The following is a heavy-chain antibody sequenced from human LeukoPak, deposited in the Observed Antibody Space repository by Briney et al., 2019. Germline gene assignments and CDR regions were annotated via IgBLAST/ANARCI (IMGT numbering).Heavy chain of an antibody. V-gene: IGHV1-69*13. Sequence: GASVKVSCKASGGTFSSYAISWVRQAPGQGLEWMGGIIPIFGTANYAQKFQGRVTITADESTSTAYMELSSLRSEDTAVYYCARGSDFWSGYYYKAVDGWFDPWGQGTLDTVSS. J-gene: IGHJ5*02. CDR3: ARGSDFWSGYYYKAVDGWFDP. D-gene: IGHD3-3*01. CDR1: GGTFSSYA. CDR2: IIPIFGTA.